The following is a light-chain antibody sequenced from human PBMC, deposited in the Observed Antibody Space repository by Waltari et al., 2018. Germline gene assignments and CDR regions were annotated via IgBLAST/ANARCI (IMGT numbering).Light chain of an antibody. V-gene: IGKV1-8*01. Sequence: AIRMSQSPSSLAASTGDRVNITCRASQGISSYLAWYQQKPGKATKLLMYATSTMESGVPSRFSGSGSGTDFTLTISCLQSEDFATYYCQQYYTYPRTFGQGTKVET. CDR2: ATS. J-gene: IGKJ1*01. CDR3: QQYYTYPRT. CDR1: QGISSY.